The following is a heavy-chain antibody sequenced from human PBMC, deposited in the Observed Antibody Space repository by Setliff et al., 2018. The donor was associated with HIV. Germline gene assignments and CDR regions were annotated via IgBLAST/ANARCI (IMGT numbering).Heavy chain of an antibody. V-gene: IGHV4-39*01. CDR1: GGSIISSSYY. CDR2: IYYNGDT. J-gene: IGHJ4*02. CDR3: APQPGYYYDSSGRNDY. D-gene: IGHD3-22*01. Sequence: SETLSLTCTVSGGSIISSSYYWGWIRQPPGKGLECIGRIYYNGDTYYNPSLKSRVTISVDTSKNQFSLKLSSVTAADTAVYYCAPQPGYYYDSSGRNDYWGQGTLVTVSS.